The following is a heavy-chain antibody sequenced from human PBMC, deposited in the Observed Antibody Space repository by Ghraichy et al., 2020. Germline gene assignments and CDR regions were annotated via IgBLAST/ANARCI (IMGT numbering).Heavy chain of an antibody. D-gene: IGHD4-23*01. CDR2: IGTAGDT. CDR3: ARGGGNDSPASYWYFDL. J-gene: IGHJ2*01. Sequence: GESLNISCAASGFTFSSYDMHWVRQATGKGLEWVSAIGTAGDTYYPGSVKGRFTISRENAKNSLYLQMNSLRAGDTAVYYCARGGGNDSPASYWYFDLWGRGTLVTVSS. V-gene: IGHV3-13*01. CDR1: GFTFSSYD.